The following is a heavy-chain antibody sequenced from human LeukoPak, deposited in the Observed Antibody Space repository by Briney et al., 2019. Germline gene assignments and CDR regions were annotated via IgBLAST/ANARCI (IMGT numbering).Heavy chain of an antibody. CDR2: INPSGGST. D-gene: IGHD3-3*01. Sequence: ASVKASCKASGYTFTSYYMHWVRQAPGQGLEWMGIINPSGGSTSYAQKFQGRVTMTRDTSTSTVYMELSSLRSEDTAVYYCARDFGGITIFGVVTSNWFDPWGQGTLVTVSS. CDR1: GYTFTSYY. CDR3: ARDFGGITIFGVVTSNWFDP. J-gene: IGHJ5*02. V-gene: IGHV1-46*01.